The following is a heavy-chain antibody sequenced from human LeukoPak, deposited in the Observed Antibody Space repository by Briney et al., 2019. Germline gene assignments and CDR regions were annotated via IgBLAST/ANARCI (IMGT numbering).Heavy chain of an antibody. D-gene: IGHD3-16*01. Sequence: PSETLSLTCTVSGGSISSGDYYWSWIRQPPGKGLEWIGYIYYSGSTYYNPSLKSRVTISVDTSKNQFSLKLSSVTAADTAVYYCARDLRLGGGFDYWGQGTLVTVSS. V-gene: IGHV4-30-4*08. J-gene: IGHJ4*02. CDR3: ARDLRLGGGFDY. CDR1: GGSISSGDYY. CDR2: IYYSGST.